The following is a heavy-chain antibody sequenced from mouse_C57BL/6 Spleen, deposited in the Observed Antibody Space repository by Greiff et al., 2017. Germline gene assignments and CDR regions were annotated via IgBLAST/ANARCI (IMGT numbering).Heavy chain of an antibody. Sequence: VQLKESGPELVKPGASVKIPCKASGYTFTDYNMDWVKQSHGKSLEWIGDINPNNGGTIYNQKFKGKATLTADKSSSTAYMQLSSLTYEDSAVYYCARSAYGSSFDYWGQGTTLTVAS. V-gene: IGHV1-18*01. CDR1: GYTFTDYN. CDR3: ARSAYGSSFDY. J-gene: IGHJ2*01. CDR2: INPNNGGT. D-gene: IGHD1-1*01.